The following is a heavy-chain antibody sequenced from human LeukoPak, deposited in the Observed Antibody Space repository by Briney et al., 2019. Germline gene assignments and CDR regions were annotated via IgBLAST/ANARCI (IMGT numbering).Heavy chain of an antibody. J-gene: IGHJ5*02. Sequence: PSETLSLTCAVYGGSFSGYYWSWIRQPPGKGLEWIGEINHSGCTNYNPSLKSRVTISVDTSKNQFSLELSSVTAADTAVYYCARGYCSSTSCYISWFDPWGQGTLVTVSS. D-gene: IGHD2-2*02. V-gene: IGHV4-34*01. CDR1: GGSFSGYY. CDR2: INHSGCT. CDR3: ARGYCSSTSCYISWFDP.